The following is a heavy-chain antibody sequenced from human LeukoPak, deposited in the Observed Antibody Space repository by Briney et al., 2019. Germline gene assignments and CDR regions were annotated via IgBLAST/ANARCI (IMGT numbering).Heavy chain of an antibody. CDR1: GASISGSGYY. D-gene: IGHD1-14*01. V-gene: IGHV4-39*07. CDR2: IYYSGST. J-gene: IGHJ3*02. Sequence: SETLSLTCAVSGASISGSGYYWGWIRQPPGKGLEWIGNIYYSGSTYYNPSLKSRVTISVDTSKNQFSLKLSSVTAADTAVYYCAREMRLTTAAFDIWGQGTMVTLSS. CDR3: AREMRLTTAAFDI.